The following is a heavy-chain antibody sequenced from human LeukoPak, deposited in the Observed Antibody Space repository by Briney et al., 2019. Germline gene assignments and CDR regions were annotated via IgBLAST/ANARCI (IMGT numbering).Heavy chain of an antibody. D-gene: IGHD3-9*01. CDR2: ISGSGDTT. J-gene: IGHJ4*02. V-gene: IGHV3-23*01. CDR1: GFTFSSYA. Sequence: GGSLRLSCAASGFTFSSYAMSWVRQAPGKGLEWVSVISGSGDTTYYADSVKGRFTISRDNSKNTLYLQMNSLRAEDSAVYYCAKELYHHGLFDWLFDYWGQGTLVTVSS. CDR3: AKELYHHGLFDWLFDY.